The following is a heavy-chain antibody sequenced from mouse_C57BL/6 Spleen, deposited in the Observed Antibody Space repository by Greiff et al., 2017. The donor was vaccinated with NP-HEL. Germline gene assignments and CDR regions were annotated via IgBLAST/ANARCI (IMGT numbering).Heavy chain of an antibody. Sequence: EVQLQQSGPELVKPGASVKISCKASGYTFTDYYMNWVKQSHGKSLEWIGDINPNNGGTSYNQKFKDKATLTVDKSSSTAYMQLSSLTSEDSAVYCCARAYSNYFDYWGQGTTLTVSS. CDR2: INPNNGGT. CDR3: ARAYSNYFDY. J-gene: IGHJ2*01. CDR1: GYTFTDYY. D-gene: IGHD2-5*01. V-gene: IGHV1-26*01.